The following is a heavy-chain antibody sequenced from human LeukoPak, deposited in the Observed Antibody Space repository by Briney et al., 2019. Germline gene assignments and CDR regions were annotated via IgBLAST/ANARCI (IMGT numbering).Heavy chain of an antibody. CDR2: IKQDGSEK. Sequence: QPGGSLRLSCAASGFTFSSYWMSWVRQAPGKGLEWVANIKQDGSEKYYVDSVKGRFTISRDNAKNSLYLQMNSLRAEDTALYYCARAQGAHYYYYYMDVWGKGTTVTVSS. J-gene: IGHJ6*03. V-gene: IGHV3-7*03. CDR3: ARAQGAHYYYYYMDV. D-gene: IGHD1-26*01. CDR1: GFTFSSYW.